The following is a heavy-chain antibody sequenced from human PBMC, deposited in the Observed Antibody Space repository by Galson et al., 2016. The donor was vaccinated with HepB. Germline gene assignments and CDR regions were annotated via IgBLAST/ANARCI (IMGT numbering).Heavy chain of an antibody. CDR2: ITKSGGDT. CDR3: AKESGSLWFGETDYFDF. V-gene: IGHV3-23*01. D-gene: IGHD3-10*01. CDR1: GFTFRSYA. Sequence: SLRLSCAASGFTFRSYAMGWVRQAPGKGPEWVSSITKSGGDTYYADSVKGRFTIPRDNSKNTLSLQMNGLSAGDTALYYCAKESGSLWFGETDYFDFWGQGALVTVSS. J-gene: IGHJ4*02.